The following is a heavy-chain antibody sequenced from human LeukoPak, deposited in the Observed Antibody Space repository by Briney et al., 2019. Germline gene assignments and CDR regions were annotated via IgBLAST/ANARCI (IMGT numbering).Heavy chain of an antibody. D-gene: IGHD2-2*01. CDR1: GYTFTSYY. Sequence: ASVKVSCKASGYTFTSYYMHWVRQAPGQGLEWMGIINPSGGSTSYAQKFQGRVTMTRDTSTSTVYMELSSLRSEDTAVYYCARGPGAVPAAPHNWFDPWGQGTLVTVSS. J-gene: IGHJ5*02. CDR2: INPSGGST. V-gene: IGHV1-46*01. CDR3: ARGPGAVPAAPHNWFDP.